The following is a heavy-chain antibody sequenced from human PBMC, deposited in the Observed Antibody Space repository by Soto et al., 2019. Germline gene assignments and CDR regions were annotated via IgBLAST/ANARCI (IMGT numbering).Heavy chain of an antibody. Sequence: QVQLQESGPGLVKPSETLSLTCTVSGGSXXXXXXXXXRQPPGKGLEWIGYIYYSGSTNYNPSLKXXXXXXVDXSXXXXXLXXXSXTAADTAVYYCARTLFGWGIWFDPWGQGTLVTVSS. D-gene: IGHD3-10*02. CDR2: IYYSGST. J-gene: IGHJ5*02. V-gene: IGHV4-59*01. CDR1: GGSXXXXX. CDR3: ARTLFGWGIWFDP.